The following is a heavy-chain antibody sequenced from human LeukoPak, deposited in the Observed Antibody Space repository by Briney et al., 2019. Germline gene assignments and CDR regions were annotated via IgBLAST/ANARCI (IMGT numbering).Heavy chain of an antibody. Sequence: PSETLSVTCTVPGDSLSGYYWSSIRQPPGKGLEWIGYVYHTGHTHYSPSLKSRVTVSLDTSRNQVSLKLSSVTAADTAVYYCARHRFGHLFDYWGQGTLVIVSS. D-gene: IGHD3-16*01. CDR2: VYHTGHT. CDR1: GDSLSGYY. V-gene: IGHV4-59*01. CDR3: ARHRFGHLFDY. J-gene: IGHJ4*02.